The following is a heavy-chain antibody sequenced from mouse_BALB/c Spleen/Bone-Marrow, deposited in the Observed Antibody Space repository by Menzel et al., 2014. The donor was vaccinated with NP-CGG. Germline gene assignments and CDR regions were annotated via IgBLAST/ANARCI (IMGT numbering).Heavy chain of an antibody. Sequence: VTLKECGAELVKPGASVKLSCTASGFNIKDTYMHWVKQRPEQGLEWIGRTDPANGNTKYDPKFQGKATITADTSSNTAYLQLSSLTSEDTAVYYCAPYYYGSSLFAYWGQGTLVTVSA. V-gene: IGHV14-3*02. D-gene: IGHD1-1*01. J-gene: IGHJ3*01. CDR2: TDPANGNT. CDR3: APYYYGSSLFAY. CDR1: GFNIKDTY.